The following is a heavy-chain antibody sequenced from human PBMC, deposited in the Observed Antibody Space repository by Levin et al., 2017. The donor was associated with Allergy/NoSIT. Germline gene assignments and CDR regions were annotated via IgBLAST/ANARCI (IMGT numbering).Heavy chain of an antibody. Sequence: GASVKVSCAASGFTFSSYWMHWVRQAPGKGLVWVSRINSDGSSTSYADSVKGRFTISRDNAKNTLYLQMNSLRAEDTAVYYCARVGYYGSSFDPWGQGTLVTVSS. CDR2: INSDGSST. J-gene: IGHJ5*02. CDR1: GFTFSSYW. CDR3: ARVGYYGSSFDP. D-gene: IGHD3-10*01. V-gene: IGHV3-74*01.